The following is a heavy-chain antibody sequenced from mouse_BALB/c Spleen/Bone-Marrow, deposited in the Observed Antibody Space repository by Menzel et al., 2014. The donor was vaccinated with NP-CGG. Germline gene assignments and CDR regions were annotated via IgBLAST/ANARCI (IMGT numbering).Heavy chain of an antibody. Sequence: EVQRVESGAELVRPGALVKLSCKASGFNIKDYYMHWVKRRPEQGLEWIGWIDPENGNTIYDPKFQGKASITADTSSNTAYLQLSSLTSEDTAVYYCAWGNYRFAYWGQGTLVTVSA. D-gene: IGHD2-1*01. CDR3: AWGNYRFAY. CDR2: IDPENGNT. CDR1: GFNIKDYY. J-gene: IGHJ3*01. V-gene: IGHV14-1*02.